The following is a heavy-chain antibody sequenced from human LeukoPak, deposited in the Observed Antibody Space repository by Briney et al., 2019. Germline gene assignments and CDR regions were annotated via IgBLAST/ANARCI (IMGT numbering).Heavy chain of an antibody. CDR2: INPNSGGT. Sequence: ASVKVSCKASGYTFTGYYIHWVRQAPGHGLEWMGWINPNSGGTNYAQKFQGRVTMTRDTSISTAYMELSRLISDDTAVYYCAKEYSSGWSRFDYWGQGTLVTVSS. V-gene: IGHV1-2*02. CDR1: GYTFTGYY. J-gene: IGHJ4*02. CDR3: AKEYSSGWSRFDY. D-gene: IGHD6-19*01.